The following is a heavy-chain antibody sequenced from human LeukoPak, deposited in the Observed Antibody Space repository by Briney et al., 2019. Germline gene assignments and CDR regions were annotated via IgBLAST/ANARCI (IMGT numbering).Heavy chain of an antibody. CDR3: ARDRGYPLGAFDI. CDR2: IYYSGST. Sequence: SETLSLTCTVSGGSISSYYWSWGRQPPGKGREWVGDIYYSGSTNYNTSLKSGGTISVDTCKKQFSLKLSSVTAADTAVYYCARDRGYPLGAFDIWGQGTMVTVSS. D-gene: IGHD5-12*01. J-gene: IGHJ3*02. CDR1: GGSISSYY. V-gene: IGHV4-59*01.